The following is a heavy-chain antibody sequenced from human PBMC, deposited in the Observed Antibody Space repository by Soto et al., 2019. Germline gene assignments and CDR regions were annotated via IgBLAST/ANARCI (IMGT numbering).Heavy chain of an antibody. J-gene: IGHJ3*02. V-gene: IGHV1-69*06. Sequence: QVQLEQSGAEVKKPGSSGKVSCKVSGATLGDHGVAGLRQAPGQGLEWMGGTIPVFNTAKYAQKFQGRVTVTADKFTNIAYMELSSLRSEDTAFYFCARGVYGSGNYYTGPSAFDIWGQGTMVIVSS. D-gene: IGHD3-10*01. CDR1: GATLGDHG. CDR3: ARGVYGSGNYYTGPSAFDI. CDR2: TIPVFNTA.